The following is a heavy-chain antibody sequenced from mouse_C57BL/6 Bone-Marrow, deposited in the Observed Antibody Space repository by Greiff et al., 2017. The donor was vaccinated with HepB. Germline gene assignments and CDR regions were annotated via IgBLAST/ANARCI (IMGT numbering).Heavy chain of an antibody. Sequence: QVQLQQSGAELVMPGASVKLSCKASGYTFTSYWMHWVKQRPGQGLEWIGEIDPSDIYTNYNQKFKGKSTLTVDKSSSTAYMQLSSLTSEDSAVYYCARSGELRGFAYWGQGTLVTVSA. CDR3: ARSGELRGFAY. CDR2: IDPSDIYT. CDR1: GYTFTSYW. V-gene: IGHV1-69*01. D-gene: IGHD3-2*02. J-gene: IGHJ3*01.